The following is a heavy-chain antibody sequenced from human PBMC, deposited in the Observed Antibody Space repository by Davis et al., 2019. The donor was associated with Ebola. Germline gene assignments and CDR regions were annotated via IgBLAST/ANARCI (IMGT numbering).Heavy chain of an antibody. V-gene: IGHV4-39*01. Sequence: MPSETLFLTCTVSGVFISSSNFYWGWLRQPPGKGLEWIGSIYYTGSTDYNPSLKSRVTVSVDMPKNQFSLTLSSVTAADTAVYYCARRPLAGRFFDYWGQGALVTVSS. CDR3: ARRPLAGRFFDY. CDR1: GVFISSSNFY. D-gene: IGHD6-19*01. CDR2: IYYTGST. J-gene: IGHJ4*02.